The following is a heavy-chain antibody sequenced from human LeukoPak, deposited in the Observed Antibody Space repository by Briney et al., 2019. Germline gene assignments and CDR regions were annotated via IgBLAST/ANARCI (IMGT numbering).Heavy chain of an antibody. CDR2: INPNSGGT. J-gene: IGHJ4*02. Sequence: ASVKVSCKASGYTFTGYYLHWVRQAPGQGPEYMGWINPNSGGTYSAQKFQGRVTMTRDTSISTACMDLSSLGSDDTAVFYCARGRANWGYDYWGQGTLVTVSS. D-gene: IGHD7-27*01. V-gene: IGHV1-2*02. CDR1: GYTFTGYY. CDR3: ARGRANWGYDY.